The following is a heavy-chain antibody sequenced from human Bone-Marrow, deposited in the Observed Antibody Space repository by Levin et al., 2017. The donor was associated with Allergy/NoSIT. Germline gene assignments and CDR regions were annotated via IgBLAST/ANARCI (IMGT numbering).Heavy chain of an antibody. Sequence: AGGSLRLSCAASGFSFSSHVMHWVRQAPGKGPEWVAVAWYAGTNKYYADSVKGRLTISRDNSKNTLYLQMNSLRDEDTAVYYCARDSSGYGMDVWGQGTTVIVSS. J-gene: IGHJ6*02. V-gene: IGHV3-33*01. CDR3: ARDSSGYGMDV. CDR2: AWYAGTNK. CDR1: GFSFSSHV.